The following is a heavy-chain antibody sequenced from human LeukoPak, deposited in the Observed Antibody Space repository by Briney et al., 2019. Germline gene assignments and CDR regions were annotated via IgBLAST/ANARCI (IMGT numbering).Heavy chain of an antibody. J-gene: IGHJ4*02. CDR1: GGTFSSYA. Sequence: SVKVSCTASGGTFSSYAISWVRQAPGQGLEWMGGIIPIFGTANYAQKFQGRVTITADESTSTAYMELSSLRSEDTAVYYCARVSRDDDSSDYWGQGTLVTVSS. CDR3: ARVSRDDDSSDY. CDR2: IIPIFGTA. D-gene: IGHD3-22*01. V-gene: IGHV1-69*13.